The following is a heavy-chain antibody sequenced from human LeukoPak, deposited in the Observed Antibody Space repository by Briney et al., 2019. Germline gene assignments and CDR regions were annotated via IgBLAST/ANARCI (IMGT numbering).Heavy chain of an antibody. D-gene: IGHD3-3*01. CDR1: GGSISSSNW. J-gene: IGHJ5*02. CDR2: IYHSGST. V-gene: IGHV4-4*02. Sequence: SGTLSLTCAVSGGSISSSNWWSWVRQPPGKGLEWIGEIYHSGSTNYNPSLKSRVTISVDKSKNQFSLWLSSVTAADTAMYYCARKGEFWSGRNWFDPWGQGTLVTVSS. CDR3: ARKGEFWSGRNWFDP.